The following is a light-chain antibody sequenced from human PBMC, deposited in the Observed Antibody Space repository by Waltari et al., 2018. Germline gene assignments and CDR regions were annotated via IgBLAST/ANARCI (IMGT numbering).Light chain of an antibody. CDR2: WAS. CDR1: QTVLSSSNNKNY. Sequence: DIVMTQSPDSLAVSLGERATIHCKSSQTVLSSSNNKNYLTWYQQKPGQPPKLPVYWASTRESGVPDRFSGSGSGTDFTLTISSLQAEDVAVYFCQQYYSLPLTFGGGTKVEIK. CDR3: QQYYSLPLT. J-gene: IGKJ4*01. V-gene: IGKV4-1*01.